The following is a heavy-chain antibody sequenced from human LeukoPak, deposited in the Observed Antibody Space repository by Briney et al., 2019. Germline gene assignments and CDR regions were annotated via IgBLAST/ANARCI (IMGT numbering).Heavy chain of an antibody. J-gene: IGHJ4*02. V-gene: IGHV1-18*01. CDR1: GYTFTSYG. CDR2: ISAYNGNT. CDR3: ARVRIAVAGTGFYFDY. D-gene: IGHD6-19*01. Sequence: ASVKVSCKASGYTFTSYGISWVRQAPGQGLEWMGWISAYNGNTNYAQKLQGRVTMTTDTSTSTAYMELRSLRSDDTAAYYCARVRIAVAGTGFYFDYWGQGTLVTVSS.